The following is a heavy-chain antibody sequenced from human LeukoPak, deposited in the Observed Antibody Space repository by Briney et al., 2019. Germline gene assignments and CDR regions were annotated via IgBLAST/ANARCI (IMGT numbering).Heavy chain of an antibody. V-gene: IGHV4-4*07. Sequence: SETLSLTCTVSGGSISNYYWSWIRQPAGKGLEWIGRKYARGSSNYNPPVQSRVTMSVDTSKNQFSLTLRSVTAADTAVYYCARGRYCSADICTGGDSFDIWGQETMVSVSP. CDR2: KYARGSS. D-gene: IGHD2-15*01. CDR1: GGSISNYY. J-gene: IGHJ3*02. CDR3: ARGRYCSADICTGGDSFDI.